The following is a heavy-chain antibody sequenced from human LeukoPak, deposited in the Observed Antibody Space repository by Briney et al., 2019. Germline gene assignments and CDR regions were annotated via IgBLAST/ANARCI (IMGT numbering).Heavy chain of an antibody. CDR1: GFTLSIYA. V-gene: IGHV3-30*04. J-gene: IGHJ4*02. D-gene: IGHD4-23*01. CDR2: TPYDGSNK. CDR3: ARAEGYGGELDS. Sequence: GGSLRLSCAASGFTLSIYAMHWVRQAPGKGLEWMAVTPYDGSNKYYADSVKGRFTISRENSKNRLYLQMSSLRAEETAVYYCARAEGYGGELDSWGQGTRVTVSS.